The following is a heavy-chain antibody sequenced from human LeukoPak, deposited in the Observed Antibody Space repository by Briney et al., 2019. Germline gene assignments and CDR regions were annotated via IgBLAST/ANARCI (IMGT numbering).Heavy chain of an antibody. Sequence: PGRSLRLSCAASGFTFNSYSMHWVRQAPGKGLEWEAFIRYDGSNKYYADSVKGRFTISRDNAKNSLYLQMNSLRAEDTAVYYCARPATYYGSGSYYNSTSDYWGQGTLVTVSS. V-gene: IGHV3-30*04. CDR1: GFTFNSYS. J-gene: IGHJ4*02. D-gene: IGHD3-10*01. CDR2: IRYDGSNK. CDR3: ARPATYYGSGSYYNSTSDY.